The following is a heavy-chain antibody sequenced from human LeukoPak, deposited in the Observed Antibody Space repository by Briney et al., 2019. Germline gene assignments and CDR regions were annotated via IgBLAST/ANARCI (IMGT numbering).Heavy chain of an antibody. D-gene: IGHD4-17*01. CDR1: GGXFRSYA. J-gene: IGHJ4*02. Sequence: SVKVSRKASGGXFRSYAITWVRQAPGKGLEWMGGIIPLINTPKYAQKFQGRVSITADESTSTGYMEVSSLRSEDTAVYYCAIFQGTYGDNENDYWGQGTLVTVSS. CDR3: AIFQGTYGDNENDY. CDR2: IIPLINTP. V-gene: IGHV1-69*01.